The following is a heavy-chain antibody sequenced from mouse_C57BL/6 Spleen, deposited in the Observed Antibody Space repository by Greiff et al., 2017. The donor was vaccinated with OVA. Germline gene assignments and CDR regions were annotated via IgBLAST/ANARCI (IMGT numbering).Heavy chain of an antibody. D-gene: IGHD1-1*01. CDR1: GFTFSSYG. CDR3: ARQGWGSSYYFDY. Sequence: EVQVVESGGDLVKPGGSLKLSCAASGFTFSSYGMSWVRQTPDKRLEWVATISSGGSYTYYPDSVKGRFTISRDNAKNTLYLQMSSLKSEDTAMYYCARQGWGSSYYFDYWGQGTTLTVSS. V-gene: IGHV5-6*01. CDR2: ISSGGSYT. J-gene: IGHJ2*01.